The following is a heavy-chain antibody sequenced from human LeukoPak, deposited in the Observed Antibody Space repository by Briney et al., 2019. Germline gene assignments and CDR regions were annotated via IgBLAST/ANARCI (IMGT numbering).Heavy chain of an antibody. Sequence: GGSLRLSCAASGFTFSSYRMNWVRQAPGKGLEWVSSISSSSGYIYYADSVKGRFTISRDNTKNSLYLQMHSLRAEDTAVYYCARDGTGIVYYYAMDVWGQGTTVTVSS. CDR2: ISSSSGYI. CDR1: GFTFSSYR. CDR3: ARDGTGIVYYYAMDV. D-gene: IGHD3/OR15-3a*01. J-gene: IGHJ6*02. V-gene: IGHV3-21*01.